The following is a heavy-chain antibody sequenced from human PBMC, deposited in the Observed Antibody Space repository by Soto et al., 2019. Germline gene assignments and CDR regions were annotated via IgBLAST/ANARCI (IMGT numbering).Heavy chain of an antibody. CDR3: ARRSPVVMITVGGVNERALDI. CDR2: IYYSGST. CDR1: GGSISSGGYY. J-gene: IGHJ3*02. Sequence: SETLSLTCTVSGGSISSGGYYWSWIRQHPGQGLEWIGYIYYSGSTYYNPSLKSRVTISVDTSKNQFSLKLSSVTAADTAVYYCARRSPVVMITVGGVNERALDIWGQGTMVTVS. V-gene: IGHV4-31*03. D-gene: IGHD3-16*01.